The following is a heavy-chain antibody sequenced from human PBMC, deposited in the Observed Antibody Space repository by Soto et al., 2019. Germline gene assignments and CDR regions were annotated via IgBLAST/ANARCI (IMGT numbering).Heavy chain of an antibody. V-gene: IGHV4-34*01. D-gene: IGHD3-9*01. CDR2: INHSGST. J-gene: IGHJ4*02. CDR1: GGSFSGYY. Sequence: PSETLSLTCAVYGGSFSGYYWSWIRQPPGKGLEWIGEINHSGSTNYNPSLKSRVTISVDTSKNQFSLKLSSVTAADTAVYYCARGPDYDILTGYHNFDYWGQGTLVTVSS. CDR3: ARGPDYDILTGYHNFDY.